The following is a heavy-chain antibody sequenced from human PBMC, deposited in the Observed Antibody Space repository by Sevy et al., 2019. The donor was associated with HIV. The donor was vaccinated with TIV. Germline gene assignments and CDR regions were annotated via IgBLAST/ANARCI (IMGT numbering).Heavy chain of an antibody. D-gene: IGHD2-15*01. J-gene: IGHJ4*02. CDR1: GYIFTSYW. CDR2: IYPGDSDT. V-gene: IGHV5-51*01. Sequence: GESLKISCKGSGYIFTSYWIGWVRQMPGKGLEWMGIIYPGDSDTRYSPSFQGQVTITADKSISTAYLQWSSLKASDTAMYYCARGFCSGGSCSDFDYWCQGTLVTVSS. CDR3: ARGFCSGGSCSDFDY.